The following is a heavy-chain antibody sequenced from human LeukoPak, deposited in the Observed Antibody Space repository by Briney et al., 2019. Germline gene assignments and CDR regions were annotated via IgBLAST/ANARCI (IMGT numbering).Heavy chain of an antibody. CDR2: ISAYNGNT. V-gene: IGHV1-18*01. CDR3: ARLSGLGPDSPWELDR. J-gene: IGHJ4*02. D-gene: IGHD1-26*01. Sequence: GASVKVSCKASGYTFTSYGISWVRQAPGQGLEWIVWISAYNGNTNYAQKVKGRVTMTTDTSTSTAYMELRSLRSDDTAVYYCARLSGLGPDSPWELDRWGQGTLVTVSS. CDR1: GYTFTSYG.